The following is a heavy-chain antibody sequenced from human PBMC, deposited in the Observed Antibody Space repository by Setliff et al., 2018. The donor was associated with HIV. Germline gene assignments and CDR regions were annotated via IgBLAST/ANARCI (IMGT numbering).Heavy chain of an antibody. D-gene: IGHD3-22*01. CDR3: ARGLRGFDSAGPNMDV. CDR2: ISYDGSNK. CDR1: GFTFSSYA. V-gene: IGHV3-30*04. Sequence: PGGSLRLSCAASGFTFSSYAMHWVRQAPGKGLEWVALISYDGSNKYYADSVKGRFTISRDNSKNTLYLQASSLRAEDTAVYYCARGLRGFDSAGPNMDVWGKG. J-gene: IGHJ6*03.